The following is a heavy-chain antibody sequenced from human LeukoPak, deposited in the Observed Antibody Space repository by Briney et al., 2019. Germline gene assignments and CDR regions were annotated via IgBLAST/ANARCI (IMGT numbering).Heavy chain of an antibody. Sequence: SETPSLTCTVSGGSISSYYWSWIRQPPGKGLEWIGYIYYSGSTNYNPSLKSRVTISVDTSKNQFSLKLSSVTAADTAVYYCARELSGRVLPDAFDIWGQGTMVTVSS. CDR3: ARELSGRVLPDAFDI. CDR1: GGSISSYY. D-gene: IGHD5-12*01. CDR2: IYYSGST. V-gene: IGHV4-59*01. J-gene: IGHJ3*02.